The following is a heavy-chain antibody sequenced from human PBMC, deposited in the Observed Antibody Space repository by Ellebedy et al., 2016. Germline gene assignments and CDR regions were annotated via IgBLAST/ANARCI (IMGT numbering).Heavy chain of an antibody. D-gene: IGHD3-10*01. J-gene: IGHJ4*02. Sequence: SETLSFTCTVSGGSISSSSYYWGWIRQPPGKGLEWIGSIYYSGSTYYNPSLKSRVTISVDTSKNQSSLKLSSVTAADTAVYYCARHSSGGPFDYWGQGTLVTVSS. V-gene: IGHV4-39*01. CDR3: ARHSSGGPFDY. CDR2: IYYSGST. CDR1: GGSISSSSYY.